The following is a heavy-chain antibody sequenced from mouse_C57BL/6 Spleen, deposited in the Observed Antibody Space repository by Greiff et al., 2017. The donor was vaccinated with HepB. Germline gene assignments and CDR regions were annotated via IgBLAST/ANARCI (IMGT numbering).Heavy chain of an antibody. D-gene: IGHD2-2*01. CDR3: ARGGSMVSFDY. CDR1: GYTFTSYW. V-gene: IGHV1-55*01. Sequence: SGAELVKPGASVKMSCKASGYTFTSYWITWVKQRPGQGLEWIGDIYPGSGSTNYNEKFKSKATLTVDTSSSTAYMQLSSLTSEDSAVYYCARGGSMVSFDYWGQGTTLTVSS. CDR2: IYPGSGST. J-gene: IGHJ2*01.